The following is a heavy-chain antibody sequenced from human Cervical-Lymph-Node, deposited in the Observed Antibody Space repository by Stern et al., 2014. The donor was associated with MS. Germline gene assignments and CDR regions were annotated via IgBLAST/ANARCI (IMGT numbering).Heavy chain of an antibody. J-gene: IGHJ6*02. V-gene: IGHV1-24*01. CDR1: GYTLSEIY. CDR2: FVPEHSET. CDR3: ATHRGEVAYYYGMDV. D-gene: IGHD3-16*01. Sequence: VQLVQSGAEVKKPGASVKVSCKASGYTLSEIYMHWVRQAPGKGLEWMGGFVPEHSETRYEQKFQGRVTMAEDRSTDTAYMDLSSLRSKATAVYSCATHRGEVAYYYGMDVWGQGTTVTVSS.